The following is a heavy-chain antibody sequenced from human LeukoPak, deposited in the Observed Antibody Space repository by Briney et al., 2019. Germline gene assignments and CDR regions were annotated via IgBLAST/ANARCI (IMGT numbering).Heavy chain of an antibody. Sequence: SETLSLTCTVSGASISSSVYYWGWIRQPPGKGLEWIGYIYYSGSTHYNPSLKSRVTISLDTSKYQFSLKMSSVTAADTAVYYCARTLGSGISDYWGQGALVTVSS. D-gene: IGHD3-10*01. J-gene: IGHJ4*02. V-gene: IGHV4-61*05. CDR1: GASISSSVYY. CDR3: ARTLGSGISDY. CDR2: IYYSGST.